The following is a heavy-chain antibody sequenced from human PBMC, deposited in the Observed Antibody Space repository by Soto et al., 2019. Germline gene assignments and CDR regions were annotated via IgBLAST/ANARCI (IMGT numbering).Heavy chain of an antibody. CDR2: ISSTATYT. V-gene: IGHV3-11*06. D-gene: IGHD3-22*01. J-gene: IGHJ4*02. CDR3: ARARLVVEGRFDY. CDR1: GFSFSDYY. Sequence: GGSLRLSCAVSGFSFSDYYMNWIRQAPGKGLEWLSYISSTATYTNYADSVRGRFTISRDSAKNSLYLDMNGLRAEDTAVYYCARARLVVEGRFDYWGQGTLVTVSS.